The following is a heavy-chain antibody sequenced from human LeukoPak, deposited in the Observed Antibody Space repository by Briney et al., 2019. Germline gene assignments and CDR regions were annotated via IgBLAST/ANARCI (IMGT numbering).Heavy chain of an antibody. J-gene: IGHJ4*02. D-gene: IGHD3-10*01. V-gene: IGHV4-59*01. Sequence: SETLSLTCTVSGGSISSYYWSWIRQPPGKGLEWIGYIYYNGRTNYNPSLKSRFTISVDTSRNQFSLKLSSVTAADTAVYYCARRRGDFGSGELDFWGQGTLVTVSP. CDR3: ARRRGDFGSGELDF. CDR1: GGSISSYY. CDR2: IYYNGRT.